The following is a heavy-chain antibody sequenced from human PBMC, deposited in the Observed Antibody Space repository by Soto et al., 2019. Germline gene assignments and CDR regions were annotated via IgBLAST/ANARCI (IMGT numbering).Heavy chain of an antibody. J-gene: IGHJ6*03. Sequence: QVQLQESGPGLVKPSETLSLTCTVSGGSISSYYWSWIRQPPGKGLEWIGYIYYSGSTNYNPSLKSRVTISVDTSKNQFSLKLSSVTAADTAVYYCARAKTYYYGSGSYYNNHVPPYYMDVWGKGTTVTVSS. V-gene: IGHV4-59*01. CDR3: ARAKTYYYGSGSYYNNHVPPYYMDV. CDR1: GGSISSYY. CDR2: IYYSGST. D-gene: IGHD3-10*01.